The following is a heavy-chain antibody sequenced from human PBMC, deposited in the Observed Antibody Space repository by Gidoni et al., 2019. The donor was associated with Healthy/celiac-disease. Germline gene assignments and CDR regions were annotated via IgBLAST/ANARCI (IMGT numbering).Heavy chain of an antibody. D-gene: IGHD6-19*01. J-gene: IGHJ4*02. V-gene: IGHV3-48*04. Sequence: EVQLVESGGGLVQPGGSLRLSCAASGFTFSSYSMNWVRQAPGKGLEWVSYISSSSSTIYYADSVKGRFTISRDNAKNSLYLQMNSLRAEDTAVYYCATTSQKYSSGWSTGFDYWGQGTLVTVSS. CDR2: ISSSSSTI. CDR1: GFTFSSYS. CDR3: ATTSQKYSSGWSTGFDY.